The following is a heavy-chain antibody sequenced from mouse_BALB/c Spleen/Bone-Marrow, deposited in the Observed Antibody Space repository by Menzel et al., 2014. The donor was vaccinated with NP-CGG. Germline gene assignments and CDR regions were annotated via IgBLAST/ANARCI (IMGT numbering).Heavy chain of an antibody. V-gene: IGHV5-17*02. CDR2: ISDGSSTI. Sequence: DVQLQESGGGLVQPGGSRKLSCAASGFTFSSFRMHWVRQVPEKGLEWVAYISDGSSTIYYADTVKGRFTISRDNPKNTLFLQMTSLRSEDTAMYYCARLDVGGYWGQGTTLTVSS. CDR3: ARLDVGGY. CDR1: GFTFSSFR. J-gene: IGHJ2*01.